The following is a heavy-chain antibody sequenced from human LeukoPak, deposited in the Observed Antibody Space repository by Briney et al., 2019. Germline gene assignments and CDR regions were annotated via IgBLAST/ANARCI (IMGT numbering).Heavy chain of an antibody. CDR2: ISRNSYT. J-gene: IGHJ4*02. CDR1: GSTFSDYY. V-gene: IGHV3-11*06. Sequence: GGSLRLSCAASGSTFSDYYMSWIRQAPGKGLEWDSYISRNSYTNYADSVKGRFTISRDNAKNSLYLQMASLRAEDTAAYYCARMGIAAVGAYYFDYWGQGTLVAVSS. D-gene: IGHD6-13*01. CDR3: ARMGIAAVGAYYFDY.